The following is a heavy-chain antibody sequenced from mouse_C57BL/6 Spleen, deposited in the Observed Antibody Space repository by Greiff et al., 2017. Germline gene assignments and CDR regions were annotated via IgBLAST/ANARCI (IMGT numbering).Heavy chain of an antibody. V-gene: IGHV3-6*01. Sequence: ESGPGLVKPSQSLSLTCSVTGYSITSGYYWNWIRQFPGNKLEWMGYISYDGSNNYNPSLKNRISITRDTSKNQFFLKLNSVTTEDTATYYCARSGWLLPFDYWGQGTTLTVSS. CDR2: ISYDGSN. D-gene: IGHD2-3*01. CDR3: ARSGWLLPFDY. CDR1: GYSITSGYY. J-gene: IGHJ2*01.